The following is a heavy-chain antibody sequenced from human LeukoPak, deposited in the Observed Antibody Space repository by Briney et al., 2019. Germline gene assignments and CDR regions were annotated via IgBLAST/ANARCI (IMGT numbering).Heavy chain of an antibody. J-gene: IGHJ4*02. D-gene: IGHD4-23*01. V-gene: IGHV3-7*01. Sequence: GGSLRLSCEASAFTFSSYWMSWVRQAPGKGLEWVVKIKEDGSEINYGESEKGRWTISRDNAEKSLFLQMNSLRVEETAVYYCARERGYSSFDYWGQGTRGTVS. CDR2: IKEDGSEI. CDR3: ARERGYSSFDY. CDR1: AFTFSSYW.